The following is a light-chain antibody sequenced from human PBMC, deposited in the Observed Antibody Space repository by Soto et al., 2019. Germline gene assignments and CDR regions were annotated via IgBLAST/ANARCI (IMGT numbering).Light chain of an antibody. CDR1: QSISSW. V-gene: IGKV1-5*03. CDR2: KAS. J-gene: IGKJ2*01. Sequence: DIQMTQSPSTRSASVGDRVTITCRASQSISSWLAWYQQKTGKAPKVLIYKASTLESGVPSRFSDSGSGTEFTLTISSLQPDDFATYYAQEYHRYPLTFGRGTKLEIK. CDR3: QEYHRYPLT.